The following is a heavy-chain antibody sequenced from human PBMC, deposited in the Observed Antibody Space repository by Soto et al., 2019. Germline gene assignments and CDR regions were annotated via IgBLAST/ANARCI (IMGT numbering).Heavy chain of an antibody. CDR1: GGSISSSNW. Sequence: PSETLSLTCAVSGGSISSSNWWSWVRQPPGKGLEWIGEIYHSGSTNYNPSLKSRATISVDKSKNQFSLKLSSVTAADTAVYYCARGVDVVVVAATPPHWFDPWGQGALVTVSS. CDR2: IYHSGST. D-gene: IGHD2-15*01. V-gene: IGHV4-4*02. CDR3: ARGVDVVVVAATPPHWFDP. J-gene: IGHJ5*02.